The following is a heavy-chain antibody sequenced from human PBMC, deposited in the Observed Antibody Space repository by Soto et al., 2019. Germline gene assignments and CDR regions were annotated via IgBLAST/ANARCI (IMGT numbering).Heavy chain of an antibody. J-gene: IGHJ4*02. D-gene: IGHD1-26*01. Sequence: SGPTLVNPTQTLTLTCAFSGFSLSTSGMCVSWIRQPPGKALEWLALIDWDDDKYYSTSLKTRLTISKDTSKNQVVLTMTNMDPVDTATYYCARSSLIVGAYNFDYWGQGTLVTVSS. CDR1: GFSLSTSGMC. CDR2: IDWDDDK. V-gene: IGHV2-70*01. CDR3: ARSSLIVGAYNFDY.